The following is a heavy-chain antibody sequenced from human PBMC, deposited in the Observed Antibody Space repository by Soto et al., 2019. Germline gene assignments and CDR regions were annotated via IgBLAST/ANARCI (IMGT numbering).Heavy chain of an antibody. D-gene: IGHD6-13*01. CDR3: ATDGPGSSWEEYFDL. CDR2: ISRNNGDT. CDR1: GYTFTTYG. Sequence: QVQLVPSGVEVKKPGASVKVSCKDSGYTFTTYGISWVRQAPGQGLEWMGWISRNNGDTNYGQNFRGRVAMGADTSTSTVYMDLLSLRSDDTAIYYGATDGPGSSWEEYFDLWGRATVVIVSS. V-gene: IGHV1-18*04. J-gene: IGHJ2*01.